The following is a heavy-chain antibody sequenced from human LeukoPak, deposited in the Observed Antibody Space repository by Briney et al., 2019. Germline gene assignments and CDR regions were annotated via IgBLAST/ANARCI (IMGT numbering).Heavy chain of an antibody. CDR1: GGSIINYY. D-gene: IGHD1-1*01. CDR3: ARLTSWFVLDY. V-gene: IGHV4-59*01. CDR2: VYYSGST. J-gene: IGHJ4*02. Sequence: SETLSLTCTVSGGSIINYYWSCIRQPPGKGLEWIGYVYYSGSTNYNPSLKSRVTISVDTSKNQFSMRLTSVTAAATAVYSCARLTSWFVLDYWGQGTMVTVSS.